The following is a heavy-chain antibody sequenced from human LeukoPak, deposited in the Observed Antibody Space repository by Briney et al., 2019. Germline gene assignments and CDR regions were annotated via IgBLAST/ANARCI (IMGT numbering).Heavy chain of an antibody. D-gene: IGHD3-10*01. J-gene: IGHJ4*02. Sequence: ASVKVSRKASGYTFTGYYMHWVRQAPGQGLEWMGWINPNSGGTDYAQKFQGRVTMTRDTSISTAYMELSRLRSDDTAVYYCARSRMVRRADRGLFDYWGQGTLVTVSS. CDR2: INPNSGGT. V-gene: IGHV1-2*02. CDR3: ARSRMVRRADRGLFDY. CDR1: GYTFTGYY.